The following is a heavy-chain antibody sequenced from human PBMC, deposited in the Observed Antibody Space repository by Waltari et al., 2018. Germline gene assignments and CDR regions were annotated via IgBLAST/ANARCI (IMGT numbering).Heavy chain of an antibody. CDR2: INPSGGST. D-gene: IGHD6-19*01. J-gene: IGHJ4*02. Sequence: QVQLVQSGAEVKKPGASVKVSCKVSGYTLTAFSMHWVRQAPGKGLEWMGIINPSGGSTSYAQKFQGRVTMTRDTSTSTVYMELSSLRSEDTAVYYCARWGGGWSPFWGQGTLVTVSS. CDR3: ARWGGGWSPF. V-gene: IGHV1-46*01. CDR1: GYTLTAFS.